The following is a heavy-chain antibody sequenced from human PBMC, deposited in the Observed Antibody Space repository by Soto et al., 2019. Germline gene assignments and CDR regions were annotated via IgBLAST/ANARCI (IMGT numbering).Heavy chain of an antibody. Sequence: GESLKISCKGSGYSLTSYWIGWVRQMPGKGLEWTGIIYPGDSGDSETKYSPSFQGQVTISVDKSISTAYLQWSSLKASDTAMYYCAADTARTYYYYGMDVWGQGTTVTVSS. J-gene: IGHJ6*02. CDR1: GYSLTSYW. CDR3: AADTARTYYYYGMDV. D-gene: IGHD5-18*01. V-gene: IGHV5-51*01. CDR2: IYPGDSGDSET.